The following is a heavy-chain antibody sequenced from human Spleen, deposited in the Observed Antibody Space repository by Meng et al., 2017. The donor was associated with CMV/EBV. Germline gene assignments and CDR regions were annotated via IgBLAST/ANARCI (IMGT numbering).Heavy chain of an antibody. CDR1: GCSISSGDYY. D-gene: IGHD4-17*01. Sequence: QVQLQESGPGSAKPSQPLSLNCPXSGCSISSGDYYWSWIRQPPGKGLEWIGYIYYSGSTYYIPYLKSRVTISVDTSKNQFSLKLSSVTAADTAVYYCASGDYGDYERPGYFDYWEQGTLVTVSS. J-gene: IGHJ4*02. V-gene: IGHV4-30-4*08. CDR3: ASGDYGDYERPGYFDY. CDR2: IYYSGST.